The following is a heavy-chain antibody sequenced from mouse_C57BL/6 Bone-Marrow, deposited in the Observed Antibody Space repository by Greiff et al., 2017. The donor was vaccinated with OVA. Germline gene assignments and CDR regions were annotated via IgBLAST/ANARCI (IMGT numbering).Heavy chain of an antibody. V-gene: IGHV1-81*01. CDR1: GYTFTSYG. D-gene: IGHD1-1*01. Sequence: VQLQQSGAELARPGASVKLSCKASGYTFTSYGISWVKQRTGQGLEWIGEIYPRSGNTYYNEKFKGKATLTADKSSSTAYMELRSLTSEDSAVYFCAREEGTTVVVPYWYFDVWGTGTTVTVSS. CDR2: IYPRSGNT. J-gene: IGHJ1*03. CDR3: AREEGTTVVVPYWYFDV.